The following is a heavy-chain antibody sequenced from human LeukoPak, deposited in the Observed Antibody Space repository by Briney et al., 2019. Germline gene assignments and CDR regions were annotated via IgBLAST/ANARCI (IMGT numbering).Heavy chain of an antibody. V-gene: IGHV6-1*01. Sequence: SQTLSLTCAISGDSVSSNSAAWNWIRQSPSRGLEWLGRTYYRSKWSNDYAISVKSRITINPDTSKNQFSLQLNSVTPEDTAVYYCARDLDFWSGYPIPEEWFDPWGQGTLVTVSS. CDR1: GDSVSSNSAA. D-gene: IGHD3-3*01. CDR2: TYYRSKWSN. CDR3: ARDLDFWSGYPIPEEWFDP. J-gene: IGHJ5*02.